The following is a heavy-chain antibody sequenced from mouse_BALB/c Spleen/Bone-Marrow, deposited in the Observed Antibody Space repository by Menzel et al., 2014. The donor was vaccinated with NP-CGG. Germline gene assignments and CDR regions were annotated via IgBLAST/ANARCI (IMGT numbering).Heavy chain of an antibody. CDR3: ARRVTTANY. CDR2: ILPGSGST. Sequence: LVESGAELMKPGASVKISCKATGYTFSSYWIEWVKQRPGHGLEWIGEILPGSGSTNYNEKFKGRATFTADTSSNTAYMQLSSLTSEDSAVYYCARRVTTANYWGQGTTLTVSS. CDR1: GYTFSSYW. D-gene: IGHD1-2*01. V-gene: IGHV1-9*01. J-gene: IGHJ2*01.